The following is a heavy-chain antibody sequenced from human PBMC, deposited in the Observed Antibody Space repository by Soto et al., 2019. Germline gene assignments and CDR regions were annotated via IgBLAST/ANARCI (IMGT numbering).Heavy chain of an antibody. CDR3: ARMAGYCSGGSCFHAEYFQN. CDR2: INPSSGST. D-gene: IGHD2-15*01. V-gene: IGHV1-46*03. Sequence: GASVKVSCKASGYTFSTYYMHWVRQAPGQGLEWMGIINPSSGSTDYAQNFQGGVTMTRDTSTSTVYVELSSLRSEDTAVYYCARMAGYCSGGSCFHAEYFQNWGQGTLVTVSS. CDR1: GYTFSTYY. J-gene: IGHJ1*01.